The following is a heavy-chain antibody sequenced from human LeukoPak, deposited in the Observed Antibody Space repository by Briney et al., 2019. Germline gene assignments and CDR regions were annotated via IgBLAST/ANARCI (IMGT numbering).Heavy chain of an antibody. CDR2: ISYDGSKK. Sequence: PGRSLRLSCAASGLTFSNYGMHWVRQAPAKGLEGVAVISYDGSKKYYADFVKGRFHISRDNSKNTLYLQMKILRADDNTVYYFAEDPKQYSSSWQYYFDYWGQGTLVTVSS. V-gene: IGHV3-30*18. D-gene: IGHD6-13*01. J-gene: IGHJ4*02. CDR3: AEDPKQYSSSWQYYFDY. CDR1: GLTFSNYG.